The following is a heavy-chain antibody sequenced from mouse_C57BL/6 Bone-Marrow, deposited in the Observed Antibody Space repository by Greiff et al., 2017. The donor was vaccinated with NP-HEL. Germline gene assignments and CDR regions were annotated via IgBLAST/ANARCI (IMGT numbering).Heavy chain of an antibody. Sequence: QVQLQQPGAELVMPGASVKLSCKASGYTFTSYWMHWVKQRPGQGLEWIGEIDPSDSYTNYNQKFKGKSTLTVDKSSSTAYMQLSSLTSEDSAVYYCVITTVVAGYYFDYWGQGTTLTVSS. CDR2: IDPSDSYT. J-gene: IGHJ2*01. CDR3: VITTVVAGYYFDY. D-gene: IGHD1-1*01. V-gene: IGHV1-69*01. CDR1: GYTFTSYW.